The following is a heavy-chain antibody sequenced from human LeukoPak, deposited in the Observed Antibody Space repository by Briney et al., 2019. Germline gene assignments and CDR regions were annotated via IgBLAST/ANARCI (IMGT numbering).Heavy chain of an antibody. V-gene: IGHV4-31*03. J-gene: IGHJ4*02. CDR1: GGSISSGGYY. Sequence: PSETLSLTCTVSGGSISSGGYYWSWIRQHPGKSLEWIGYIYYSGSTYYNPSLKSRVTISVDTSKNQFSLKLTSVTAADTAVYYCARDSRYGEPSYWGQGTLVTVSS. CDR2: IYYSGST. D-gene: IGHD4-17*01. CDR3: ARDSRYGEPSY.